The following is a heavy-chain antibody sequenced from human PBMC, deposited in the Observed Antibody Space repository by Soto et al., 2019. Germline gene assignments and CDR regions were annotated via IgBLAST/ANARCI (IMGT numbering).Heavy chain of an antibody. D-gene: IGHD4-17*01. Sequence: GGSLRLSCAASGFTFSSYSMNWVRQAPGKGLEWVSSISSSSSYLYYADSVKGRFTISRDNAKNSLYLQMNSLRAEDTAVYYCARDCRGWTTVVTPYYYYGMDVWGQGTTVTVSS. CDR3: ARDCRGWTTVVTPYYYYGMDV. CDR2: ISSSSSYL. CDR1: GFTFSSYS. V-gene: IGHV3-21*01. J-gene: IGHJ6*02.